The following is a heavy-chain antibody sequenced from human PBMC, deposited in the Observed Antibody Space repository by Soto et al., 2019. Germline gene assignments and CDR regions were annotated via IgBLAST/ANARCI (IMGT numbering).Heavy chain of an antibody. CDR1: GGSISNHY. Sequence: SETLSLTCTVXGGSISNHYWSWIRQPPGKGLEWIGYIYYNGNTNYNPPLKSRVTMSVDTSKNQISLKLSSVTAADTAVYYCTRANWYSEYWGQGTLVTVSS. D-gene: IGHD7-27*01. V-gene: IGHV4-59*11. CDR2: IYYNGNT. CDR3: TRANWYSEY. J-gene: IGHJ4*02.